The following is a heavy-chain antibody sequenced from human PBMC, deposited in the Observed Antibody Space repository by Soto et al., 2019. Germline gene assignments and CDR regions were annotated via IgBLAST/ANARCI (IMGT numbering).Heavy chain of an antibody. J-gene: IGHJ3*02. CDR1: GESFGYYY. D-gene: IGHD1-26*01. CDR2: INHSGRT. V-gene: IGHV4-34*01. Sequence: QVQLHQWGTGLLKPSETLSLTCGVYGESFGYYYWSWIRQPPGKGMEWIVEINHSGRTKYKSSLKSRDARSIDYSKPKFTLKLNSVTGAETAVSSCARWEYEFRDAFDIWGQGTMCPVSS. CDR3: ARWEYEFRDAFDI.